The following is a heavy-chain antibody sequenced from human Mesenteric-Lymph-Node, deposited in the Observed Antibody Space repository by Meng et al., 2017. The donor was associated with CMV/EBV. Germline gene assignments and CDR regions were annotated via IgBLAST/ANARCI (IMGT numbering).Heavy chain of an antibody. J-gene: IGHJ4*02. CDR2: IYCDDAK. CDR1: WFSLSTRGVG. Sequence: FSWFSLSTRGVGVGLIRQPPGTALEWLALIYCDDAKRYSPSLESRLIITKDTSKNQVVLTMIDMDPVDTATYYCAHNAERGYSPFDYWGRGTLVTVSS. V-gene: IGHV2-5*02. D-gene: IGHD3-22*01. CDR3: AHNAERGYSPFDY.